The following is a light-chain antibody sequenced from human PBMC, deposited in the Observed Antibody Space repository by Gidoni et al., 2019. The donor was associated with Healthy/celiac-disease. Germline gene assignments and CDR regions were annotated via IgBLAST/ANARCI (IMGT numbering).Light chain of an antibody. V-gene: IGKV1-27*01. CDR1: KVISNY. CDR3: QKDNSAPA. Sequence: IQITQSPSSLPASVGDRVTITCRASKVISNYLAWYQQKPGKVPKLLIYAAYTVQAAVPSRFSGSGSGTDFSLTISSLQPEDVATYYCQKDNSAPAFGGGTKVEIK. J-gene: IGKJ4*01. CDR2: AAY.